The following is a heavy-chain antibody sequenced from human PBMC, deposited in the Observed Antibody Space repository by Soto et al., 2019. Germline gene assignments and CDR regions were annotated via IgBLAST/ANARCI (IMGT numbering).Heavy chain of an antibody. CDR3: AMSRSGILDS. J-gene: IGHJ5*01. D-gene: IGHD6-19*01. Sequence: PSETLSLTCTVSGGSISSYYWSWIRQPAGKGLEWIGRIYTSGSTNYNPSLKSRVTMSVDTSKNQFSLRLNSVTAAGTAMYYCAMSRSGILDSWGQGTRVTVSS. V-gene: IGHV4-4*07. CDR2: IYTSGST. CDR1: GGSISSYY.